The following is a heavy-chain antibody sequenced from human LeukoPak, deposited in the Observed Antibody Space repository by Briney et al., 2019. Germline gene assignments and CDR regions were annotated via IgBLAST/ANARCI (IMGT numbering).Heavy chain of an antibody. J-gene: IGHJ3*02. CDR2: IYGGGST. Sequence: GGSLRLSCAASGFTVSSNYMSWVRQAPGKGLEWVSIIYGGGSTYFADSVKGRFTISRDNSKNTLYLQMNGLRAEDAAVYYCARVMAGTDDVFDIWGQGTVVTVSS. CDR1: GFTVSSNY. CDR3: ARVMAGTDDVFDI. V-gene: IGHV3-66*01. D-gene: IGHD6-19*01.